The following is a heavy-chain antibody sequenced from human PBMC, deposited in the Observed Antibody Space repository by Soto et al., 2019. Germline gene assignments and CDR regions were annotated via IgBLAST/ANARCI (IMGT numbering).Heavy chain of an antibody. V-gene: IGHV1-18*01. CDR3: ARGRGYCGGDCYLIPYDY. D-gene: IGHD2-21*02. Sequence: ASVKVSFKASGYTFTSYCMSWVRQAPGQGLEWMGWISAYNGNTNYAQKLQGRVTMTTDTSTSTAYMELRSLRSDDTAVYYCARGRGYCGGDCYLIPYDYWGQGTQVTVSS. CDR1: GYTFTSYC. J-gene: IGHJ4*02. CDR2: ISAYNGNT.